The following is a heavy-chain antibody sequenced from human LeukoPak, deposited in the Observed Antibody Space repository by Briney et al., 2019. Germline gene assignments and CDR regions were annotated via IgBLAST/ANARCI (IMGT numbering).Heavy chain of an antibody. J-gene: IGHJ4*02. CDR1: GFTFTTYG. D-gene: IGHD1-26*01. V-gene: IGHV3-21*01. CDR2: ISSSGNYI. CDR3: ARDRSGSYFGYLDN. Sequence: GGSLRLSCEASGFTFTTYGMNWVRQAPGQGLEWISFISSSGNYIYYADSVKGRFTISRDNSKNSVYLQMNGLRVEDTAVYYCARDRSGSYFGYLDNWGQGTLVTVSS.